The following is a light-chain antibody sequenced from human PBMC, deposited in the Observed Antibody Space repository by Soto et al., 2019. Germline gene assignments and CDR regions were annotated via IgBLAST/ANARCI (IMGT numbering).Light chain of an antibody. Sequence: QSVLTQPPSASGTPGQTVTVSCSGSSSNIGSYTVNWYQQLPGTAPKLVIYSNHQRPSGVPDRFSGSTSGTSASLAISGLQSEDEADYYCAAWDDSLNGSVFGSGTKVTVL. J-gene: IGLJ1*01. CDR2: SNH. CDR1: SSNIGSYT. V-gene: IGLV1-44*01. CDR3: AAWDDSLNGSV.